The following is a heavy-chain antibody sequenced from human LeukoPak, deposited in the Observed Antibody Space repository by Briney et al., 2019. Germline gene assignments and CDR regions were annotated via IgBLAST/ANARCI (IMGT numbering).Heavy chain of an antibody. CDR2: ISGSGGSI. CDR1: GFTFSRHA. Sequence: GGSLRLSCAGSGFTFSRHAVTWVRQAPGKRLEWVSTISGSGGSIYYAGSVKGRFTISRDNSRNTVYLQMNSLRAADTAVYHCANDYYGSGSYYSLFGHWGQGTLVTVSS. D-gene: IGHD3-10*01. V-gene: IGHV3-23*01. J-gene: IGHJ4*02. CDR3: ANDYYGSGSYYSLFGH.